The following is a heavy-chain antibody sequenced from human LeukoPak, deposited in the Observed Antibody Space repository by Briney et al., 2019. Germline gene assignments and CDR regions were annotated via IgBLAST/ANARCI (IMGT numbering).Heavy chain of an antibody. D-gene: IGHD2-21*02. CDR2: ISGSGGST. CDR3: AKDFRKSIVVVTANFDY. CDR1: GFTFSSYA. Sequence: GGSLRLSCAASGFTFSSYAMSWVRQAPGKGLEWVSAISGSGGSTYYADSVKGRFTISRDNSKNTLYLQMNSLRDQETAVYYCAKDFRKSIVVVTANFDYWGQGTLVTVSS. V-gene: IGHV3-23*01. J-gene: IGHJ4*02.